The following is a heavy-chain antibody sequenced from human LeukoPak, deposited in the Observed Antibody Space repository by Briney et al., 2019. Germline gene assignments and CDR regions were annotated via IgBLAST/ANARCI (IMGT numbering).Heavy chain of an antibody. V-gene: IGHV4-34*01. CDR1: GXSFSGYY. CDR3: ARGMNYYDSSGGV. Sequence: SETLSLTCAVYGXSFSGYYWSWIRQPPGKGLEWIGEINHSGSTNYNPSLKSRVTISVDTSKNQFSLKLSSVTAADTAVYYCARGMNYYDSSGGVWGQGTTVTVSS. D-gene: IGHD3-22*01. J-gene: IGHJ6*02. CDR2: INHSGST.